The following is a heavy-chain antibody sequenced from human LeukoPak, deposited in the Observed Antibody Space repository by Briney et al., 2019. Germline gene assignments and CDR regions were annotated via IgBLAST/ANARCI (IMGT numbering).Heavy chain of an antibody. J-gene: IGHJ4*02. CDR3: ASSGSYPYYFDY. D-gene: IGHD1-26*01. V-gene: IGHV4-59*01. CDR2: IYYSGST. Sequence: SETLSLTCTVSGGSISSYYWSWIRQPPGKGLEWIWYIYYSGSTNYNPSLKSRVTISVDTSKNQFSLKLSSVTAADTAVYYCASSGSYPYYFDYWGQGTLVTVSS. CDR1: GGSISSYY.